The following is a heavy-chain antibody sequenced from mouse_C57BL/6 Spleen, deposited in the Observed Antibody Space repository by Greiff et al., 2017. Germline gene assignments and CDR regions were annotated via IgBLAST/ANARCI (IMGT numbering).Heavy chain of an antibody. CDR1: GYTFTSYT. V-gene: IGHV1-4*01. CDR3: ARGEIYYGNLDY. CDR2: INPSSGYT. Sequence: QVQLQQSGAELARPGASVKMSCKASGYTFTSYTMHWVKQRPGQGLEWIGYINPSSGYTKYNQKFKDKATLTADKSSSTAYMQLSSLTSEDSAVYYCARGEIYYGNLDYWGQGTTLTVSS. D-gene: IGHD2-1*01. J-gene: IGHJ2*01.